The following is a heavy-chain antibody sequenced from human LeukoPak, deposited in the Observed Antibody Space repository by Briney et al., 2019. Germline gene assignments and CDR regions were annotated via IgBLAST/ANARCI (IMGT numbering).Heavy chain of an antibody. CDR2: ISGSGGGT. CDR1: GFTFSSSA. Sequence: PGGSLRLSCAASGFTFSSSAMSWVRQAPGKGLEWVSGISGSGGGTYYADSVKGRFTISRDSSKNTLYLQLNSLRAADTAAYYCAKAGSIRFDYWGQGTLVSVSS. CDR3: AKAGSIRFDY. J-gene: IGHJ4*02. V-gene: IGHV3-23*01. D-gene: IGHD3-3*02.